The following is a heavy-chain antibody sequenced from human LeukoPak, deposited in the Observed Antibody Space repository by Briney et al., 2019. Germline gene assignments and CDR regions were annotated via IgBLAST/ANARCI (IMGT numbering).Heavy chain of an antibody. Sequence: GGSLRLSCAASGFIFSTYAMHWVRQAPGKGLESVSAISRSGDGTYYPNSVKGRFTISRDNSKNTLYLQMGSLKPEDTAVYYCARDRGELPRHGSDYWGQGTLVTVSS. V-gene: IGHV3-64*01. CDR3: ARDRGELPRHGSDY. D-gene: IGHD1-26*01. J-gene: IGHJ4*02. CDR2: ISRSGDGT. CDR1: GFIFSTYA.